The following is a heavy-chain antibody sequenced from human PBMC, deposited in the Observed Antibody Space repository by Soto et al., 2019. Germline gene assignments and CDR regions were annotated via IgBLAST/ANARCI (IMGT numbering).Heavy chain of an antibody. J-gene: IGHJ4*02. CDR2: ISWNSGSI. D-gene: IGHD3-22*01. Sequence: EVQLVESGGGLVQPGRSLRLSCAASGFTFDDYAMHWVRQAPGKGLEWVSGISWNSGSIGYADSVKGRCTISRDNAKNSLYLQMNSLRAEDTALYYCATGDYYDSSGSPDYWGQGTLVTVSS. CDR1: GFTFDDYA. V-gene: IGHV3-9*01. CDR3: ATGDYYDSSGSPDY.